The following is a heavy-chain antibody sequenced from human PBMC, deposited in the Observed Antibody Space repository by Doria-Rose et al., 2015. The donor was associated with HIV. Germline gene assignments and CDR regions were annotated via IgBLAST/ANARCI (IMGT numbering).Heavy chain of an antibody. J-gene: IGHJ6*03. Sequence: TLSLTCTVSGGSISSYYWNWIRQPPGKGLEWIGYIYSSGSTHYNSSLKSRVTISIDTSKNQFSLKLSSVAAADTAVYYCARFRPSRGIYYSLDVWGKGTTVTVSS. CDR2: IYSSGST. V-gene: IGHV4-4*09. CDR1: GGSISSYY. D-gene: IGHD3-10*01. CDR3: ARFRPSRGIYYSLDV.